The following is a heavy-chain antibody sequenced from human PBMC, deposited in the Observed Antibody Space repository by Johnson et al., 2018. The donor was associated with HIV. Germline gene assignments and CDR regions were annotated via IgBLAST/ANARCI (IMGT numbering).Heavy chain of an antibody. CDR2: ITSSASTI. V-gene: IGHV3-11*04. D-gene: IGHD3-22*01. Sequence: QLVESGGGLVKPGGSLRLSCVGSGFTFSDHYMSSVRQAPGKGLEWVSFITSSASTIYYSDSVKGRFTIPRDNAKNSLYLQMNSLRAEDTAVDFCVRDRGTVVIWSDAFDMWGQGTMVTVSS. CDR3: VRDRGTVVIWSDAFDM. J-gene: IGHJ3*02. CDR1: GFTFSDHY.